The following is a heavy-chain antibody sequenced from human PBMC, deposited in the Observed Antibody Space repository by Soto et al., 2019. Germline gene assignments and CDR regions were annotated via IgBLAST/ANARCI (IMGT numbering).Heavy chain of an antibody. V-gene: IGHV3-53*01. CDR3: GTRGP. Sequence: EVPLVESGGGLIQPGGSLRLSCSASGFTVSSDFMTWVRQAPGKGLEWVSMIHSGDRTFYADSVNSRFTISRDTSENTLSRQMNSLRVEDPAVYYCGTRGPWGQGTLGTVSS. CDR2: IHSGDRT. CDR1: GFTVSSDF. J-gene: IGHJ4*02.